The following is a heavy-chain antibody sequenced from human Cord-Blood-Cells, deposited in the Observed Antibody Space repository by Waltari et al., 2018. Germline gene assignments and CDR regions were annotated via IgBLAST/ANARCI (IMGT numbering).Heavy chain of an antibody. CDR3: ARTGGAGWFDP. Sequence: QVQLVQSGAEVMKPGSSVKVSCKASGGTFSGYAISWVRQAPGQGLEWMGGIIPILGTANYAQKFQGRVTITADESTSTAYMELSSLRSEDTAVYYCARTGGAGWFDPWGQGTLVTVSS. D-gene: IGHD3-10*01. CDR2: IIPILGTA. J-gene: IGHJ5*02. CDR1: GGTFSGYA. V-gene: IGHV1-69*01.